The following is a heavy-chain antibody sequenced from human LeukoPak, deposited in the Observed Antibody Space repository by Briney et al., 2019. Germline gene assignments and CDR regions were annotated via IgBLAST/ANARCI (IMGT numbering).Heavy chain of an antibody. CDR3: ARHFGELFHFDY. D-gene: IGHD3-10*01. CDR2: IIPIFGTA. J-gene: IGHJ4*02. CDR1: GGTFSSYA. Sequence: ASVKVSCKASGGTFSSYAISWVRQAPGQGLEWMGGIIPIFGTANYAQKFQGRVTITADKSTSTAYMELSSLRSEDTAVYYCARHFGELFHFDYWGQGTLVTVSS. V-gene: IGHV1-69*06.